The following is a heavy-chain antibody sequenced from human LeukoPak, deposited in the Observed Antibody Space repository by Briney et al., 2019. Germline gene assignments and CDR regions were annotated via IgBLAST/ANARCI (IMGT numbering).Heavy chain of an antibody. J-gene: IGHJ4*02. CDR3: ARAARDQLLYAYFFDY. V-gene: IGHV4-39*07. CDR2: IYYSGST. CDR1: GGSISSSSYY. Sequence: PSETLSLTRTVSGGSISSSSYYWGWIRQPPGKGLEWIGSIYYSGSTYYNPSLKSRVTISVDTSKNQFSLKLSSVTAADTAVYYCARAARDQLLYAYFFDYWGQGTLVTVSS. D-gene: IGHD2-2*02.